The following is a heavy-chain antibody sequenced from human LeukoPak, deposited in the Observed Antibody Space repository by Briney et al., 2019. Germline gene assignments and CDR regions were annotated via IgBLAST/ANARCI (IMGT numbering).Heavy chain of an antibody. CDR2: FSGSGGST. D-gene: IGHD4-17*01. CDR1: GFTFSSYA. Sequence: SGGSLRLSCAASGFTFSSYAMSWVRQAPGKGLECISGFSGSGGSTYYADSVKGRFTISRDNAKNSLYLQMNSLRAEDTAVYYCAGDNIENGDLDYLDPWGQGTLVTVSS. CDR3: AGDNIENGDLDYLDP. V-gene: IGHV3-23*01. J-gene: IGHJ5*02.